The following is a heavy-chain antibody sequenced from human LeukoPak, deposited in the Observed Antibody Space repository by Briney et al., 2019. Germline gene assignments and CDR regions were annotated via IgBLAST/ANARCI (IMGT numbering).Heavy chain of an antibody. CDR3: ARGSHSVSGWFVSDY. CDR2: ISSSSSYI. Sequence: PGGSLRLSCAASGFTFSSYSMNWVRQAPGKGLEWVSAISSSSSYIYYVDSVKGRFTISRDNAKNSLYLQMNSLRAEDTAVYYCARGSHSVSGWFVSDYWGQGTLVTVSS. D-gene: IGHD6-19*01. CDR1: GFTFSSYS. J-gene: IGHJ4*02. V-gene: IGHV3-21*01.